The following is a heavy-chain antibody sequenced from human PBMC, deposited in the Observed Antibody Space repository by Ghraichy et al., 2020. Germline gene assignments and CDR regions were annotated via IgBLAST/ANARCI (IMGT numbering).Heavy chain of an antibody. D-gene: IGHD2-2*01. Sequence: SETLSLTYAVSGGSISSSNWWSWVRQPPGRGLAWIGEIYHSGSTNYNPSLKSRVTISVDKSKNQFSLKLNSVTAADTAVYYCARVYCSSTSCYYFDPWGQGTLVTVSS. J-gene: IGHJ5*02. CDR1: GGSISSSNW. CDR3: ARVYCSSTSCYYFDP. CDR2: IYHSGST. V-gene: IGHV4-4*02.